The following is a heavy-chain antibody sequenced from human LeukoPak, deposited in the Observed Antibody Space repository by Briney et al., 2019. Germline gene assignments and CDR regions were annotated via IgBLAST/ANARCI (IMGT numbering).Heavy chain of an antibody. J-gene: IGHJ4*02. CDR1: GFTFDDYA. Sequence: GGSLRLSCAASGFTFDDYAMHWVRQAPGKGLEWVSGITWNSGDIGFADSVKGRFTISRDNAKNSLFLQMNSLRPEDTAMYYCAKDMADIVLAPFDYWGQGTLVTVSS. D-gene: IGHD5-12*01. V-gene: IGHV3-9*01. CDR2: ITWNSGDI. CDR3: AKDMADIVLAPFDY.